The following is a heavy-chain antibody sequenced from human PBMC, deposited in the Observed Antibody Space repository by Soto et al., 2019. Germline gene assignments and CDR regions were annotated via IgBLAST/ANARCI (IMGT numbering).Heavy chain of an antibody. CDR1: GDSVSSNSAA. CDR2: TYYRSRWYN. Sequence: QVQLQESGPGLVKPSQTLSLTCAISGDSVSSNSAAWNWIRQSPSRGLEWLGRTYYRSRWYNDYAVSVRSRIPVNPDTSKNQFSLQLTSVTPEDTAVYYCAGTTSHYWYYMDVWGKGTTVTVSS. V-gene: IGHV6-1*01. J-gene: IGHJ6*03. CDR3: AGTTSHYWYYMDV. D-gene: IGHD1-7*01.